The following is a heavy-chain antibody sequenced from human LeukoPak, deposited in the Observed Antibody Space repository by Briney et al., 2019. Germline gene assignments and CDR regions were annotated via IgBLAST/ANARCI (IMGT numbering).Heavy chain of an antibody. Sequence: ASVKVSCKASGYTFTSYYIHWVRQAPGQGLEWMGIINPSGGSTSYAQKFQGRVTMTRDMSTSTVYMELSSLRSEDTAVYYCARDSVGAYPADYWGQGTLVTVSS. D-gene: IGHD1-26*01. CDR1: GYTFTSYY. CDR2: INPSGGST. J-gene: IGHJ4*02. CDR3: ARDSVGAYPADY. V-gene: IGHV1-46*01.